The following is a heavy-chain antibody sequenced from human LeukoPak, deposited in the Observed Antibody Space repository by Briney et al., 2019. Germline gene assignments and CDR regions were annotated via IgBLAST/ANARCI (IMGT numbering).Heavy chain of an antibody. J-gene: IGHJ4*02. CDR2: IKQDGSEK. CDR3: ARGVANGDYGGDY. D-gene: IGHD4-17*01. CDR1: GFTFSTYW. V-gene: IGHV3-7*03. Sequence: TGGSLRLSCAASGFTFSTYWISWVRQAPGKGLEWVANIKQDGSEKYYVDSVKGRFTISRDNAKNSLYLQMNSLRAEDTAVYYCARGVANGDYGGDYWGQGTLVTVSS.